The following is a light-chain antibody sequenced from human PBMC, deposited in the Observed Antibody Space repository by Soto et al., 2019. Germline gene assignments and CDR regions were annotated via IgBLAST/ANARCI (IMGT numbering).Light chain of an antibody. CDR1: QSISSY. Sequence: DIQMTQSPSSLSASVGARVPITCRARQSISSYLNWYQQKPGKAPKLLIYAASSLQSGVPSRFSCSGSGTDFTLNISSLQPEDFATYYWQQCYSTPQTFGQGTKVEIK. J-gene: IGKJ1*01. CDR2: AAS. V-gene: IGKV1-39*01. CDR3: QQCYSTPQT.